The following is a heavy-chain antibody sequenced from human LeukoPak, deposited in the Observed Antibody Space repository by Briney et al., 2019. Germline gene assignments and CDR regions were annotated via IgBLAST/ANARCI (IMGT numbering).Heavy chain of an antibody. J-gene: IGHJ4*02. CDR2: ISRIGVTT. CDR3: AKEEVPNDY. CDR1: GFTLNNNA. V-gene: IGHV3-23*01. D-gene: IGHD2-2*01. Sequence: GGSLRLSCAVSGFTLNNNAMCWVRQAPGKGLEWVSAISRIGVTTYYADSVEGRFTISRDTSKNTLYLQMNTLRPEDTAVYYCAKEEVPNDYWGQGTLVTVSS.